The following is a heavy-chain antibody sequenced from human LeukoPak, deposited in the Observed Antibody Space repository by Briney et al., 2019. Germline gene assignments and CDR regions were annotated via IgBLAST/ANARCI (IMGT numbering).Heavy chain of an antibody. CDR2: IGTVGDT. CDR3: VRGGEIGFDS. Sequence: GGSLRLSCAASGFTFSRFDMHWVRQATGKGPEWISSIGTVGDTYYIGSVKGRFTISRENAKSSLYLQMNSLRAGDTAVYYCVRGGEIGFDSWGQGTLVTVSS. D-gene: IGHD3-16*01. J-gene: IGHJ5*01. V-gene: IGHV3-13*04. CDR1: GFTFSRFD.